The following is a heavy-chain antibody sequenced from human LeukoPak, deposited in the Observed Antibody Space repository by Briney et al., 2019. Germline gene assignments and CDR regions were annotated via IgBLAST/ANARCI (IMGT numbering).Heavy chain of an antibody. D-gene: IGHD3-22*01. CDR3: AKDRPNYYGSNGHYYKLNGDC. CDR2: ITSSGAAT. J-gene: IGHJ4*02. CDR1: GFTFSSYA. V-gene: IGHV3-23*01. Sequence: GGSLRLSCAASGFTFSSYAVSWVRQAPGKGLEWVSSITSSGAATYYADSVKGRFTISRDNSDNTLYLQMNSLRAEDTAVYYCAKDRPNYYGSNGHYYKLNGDCWGQGTLVTVSS.